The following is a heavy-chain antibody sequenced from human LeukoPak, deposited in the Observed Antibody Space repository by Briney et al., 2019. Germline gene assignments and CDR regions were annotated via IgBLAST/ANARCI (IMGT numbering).Heavy chain of an antibody. CDR1: GFTFSSYG. V-gene: IGHV3-33*01. Sequence: GGSLRLSCAASGFTFSSYGMHWVRQAPGKGLEWVAVIWYDGSNKYYADSVKGRFTISRDNSKNTLYLQMNSLRAEDTAVYYCARDLENCSGGSCYYYYGMDVWGQGTTVTVSS. D-gene: IGHD2-15*01. CDR2: IWYDGSNK. CDR3: ARDLENCSGGSCYYYYGMDV. J-gene: IGHJ6*02.